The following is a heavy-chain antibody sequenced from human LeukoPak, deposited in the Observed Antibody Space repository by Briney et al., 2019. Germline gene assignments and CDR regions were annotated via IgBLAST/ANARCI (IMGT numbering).Heavy chain of an antibody. CDR1: GGSISTHF. Sequence: SETLSLTCTVSGGSISTHFWTWIRQPPGKRLEWIGYIDYSGDTNYSPSLKSRASISIDMSRNQFSLKLTSVTAADTAVYYCARDTKYQLLKRGKSYSFYYMDVWGEGTTVTVSS. D-gene: IGHD2-2*01. CDR2: IDYSGDT. J-gene: IGHJ6*03. CDR3: ARDTKYQLLKRGKSYSFYYMDV. V-gene: IGHV4-59*11.